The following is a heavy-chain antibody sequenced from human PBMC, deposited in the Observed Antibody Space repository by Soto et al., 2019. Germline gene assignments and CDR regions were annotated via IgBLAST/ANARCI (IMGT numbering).Heavy chain of an antibody. CDR1: GFTFSSYA. V-gene: IGHV3-23*01. J-gene: IGHJ6*02. CDR2: ISGSGGST. Sequence: EVQLLESGGGLVQPGGSLRLSCAASGFTFSSYAMNWVRQAPGKGLEWVSAISGSGGSTYYADSVKGRFTISRDNSKNTLFLQMNSLRAEDTAVYYCAKDTLEYSSSPYYYYAMDVWGQGTTVTVSS. D-gene: IGHD6-6*01. CDR3: AKDTLEYSSSPYYYYAMDV.